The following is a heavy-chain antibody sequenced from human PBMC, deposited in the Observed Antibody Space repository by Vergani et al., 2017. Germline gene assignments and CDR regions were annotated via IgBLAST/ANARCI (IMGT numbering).Heavy chain of an antibody. CDR3: ARAIGRRLAAAPPGDY. CDR1: GFTFSSYG. D-gene: IGHD6-13*01. J-gene: IGHJ4*02. CDR2: IWYDGSNK. V-gene: IGHV3-33*01. Sequence: QVQLVESGGGVVQPGRSLRLSCAASGFTFSSYGMHWVRQAPGTGLEWVAVIWYDGSNKYYEDSVKGRFTISRDNSKNTLYLQMNSLRAEDTAVYYCARAIGRRLAAAPPGDYWGQGTLVTVSS.